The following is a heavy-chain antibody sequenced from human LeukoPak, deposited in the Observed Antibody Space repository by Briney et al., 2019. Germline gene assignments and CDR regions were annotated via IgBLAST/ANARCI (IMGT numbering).Heavy chain of an antibody. J-gene: IGHJ4*02. Sequence: GGSLRLSCAASGFTFSSYSMNWVRQAPGKGLEWVSYISSSSSTIYYADSVKGRFTISRDNAKNSLYLQMNSLRAEDTAVYYCAKVQLWPRMAWFDYWGQGTLVTVSS. CDR3: AKVQLWPRMAWFDY. D-gene: IGHD5-18*01. V-gene: IGHV3-48*01. CDR2: ISSSSSTI. CDR1: GFTFSSYS.